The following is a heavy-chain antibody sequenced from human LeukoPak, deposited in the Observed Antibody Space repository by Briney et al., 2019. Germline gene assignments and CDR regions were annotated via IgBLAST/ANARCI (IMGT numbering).Heavy chain of an antibody. J-gene: IGHJ4*02. CDR2: VDHDGSGD. CDR1: GFTFGSFY. V-gene: IGHV3-7*01. D-gene: IGHD2-21*02. Sequence: GGSLRLSCAASGFTFGSFYMSWVRQAPGKGLEWVAKVDHDGSGDHYVDSVSGRFTISRDNAKSSVYLEMNNRRADDTAVYYWAREQWWRLDYWGQGALVTVSS. CDR3: AREQWWRLDY.